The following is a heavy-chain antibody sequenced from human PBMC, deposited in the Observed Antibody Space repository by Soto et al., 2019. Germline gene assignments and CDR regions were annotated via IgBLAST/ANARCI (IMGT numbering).Heavy chain of an antibody. J-gene: IGHJ6*02. V-gene: IGHV4-4*07. CDR2: IYTSGST. Sequence: SEPLSLTYSVAGGSISSYYWSWIRQPAGKGLEWIGHIYTSGSTNYNPSLKSRVTISVDTSKNQFSLKLSSVTAADTAVYYCARDTRDYYYYYGMDVWGQGTTVTVSS. CDR1: GGSISSYY. CDR3: ARDTRDYYYYYGMDV.